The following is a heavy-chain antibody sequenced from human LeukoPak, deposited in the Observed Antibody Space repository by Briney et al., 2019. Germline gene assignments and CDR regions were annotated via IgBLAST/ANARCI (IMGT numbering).Heavy chain of an antibody. Sequence: GGSLRLSCAASGFTFSSYSMNWVRQAPGKGLEWVSYISSSSSTIYYAVSVKGRFTISRDNAKNSLYLQMNSLRAEDTAVYYCARDRYYYDSSGSQDAFDIWGQGTMVTVSS. CDR3: ARDRYYYDSSGSQDAFDI. V-gene: IGHV3-48*04. CDR2: ISSSSSTI. J-gene: IGHJ3*02. CDR1: GFTFSSYS. D-gene: IGHD3-22*01.